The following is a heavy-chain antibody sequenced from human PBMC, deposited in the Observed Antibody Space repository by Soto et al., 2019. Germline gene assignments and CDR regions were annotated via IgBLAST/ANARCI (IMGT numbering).Heavy chain of an antibody. CDR2: INPKTGST. J-gene: IGHJ4*02. D-gene: IGHD6-6*01. Sequence: VASVKVSCKASGYTFTDYYVHWVRQAPGQGLEWVAWINPKTGSTHYAQKFQGRVTMTRDTSINTAYMEVTSLTSDDTAVYYCARTPESAHHDYWGQGTLVTVSS. V-gene: IGHV1-2*02. CDR1: GYTFTDYY. CDR3: ARTPESAHHDY.